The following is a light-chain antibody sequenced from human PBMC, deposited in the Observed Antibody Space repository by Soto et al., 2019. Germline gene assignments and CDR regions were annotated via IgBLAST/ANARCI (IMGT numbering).Light chain of an antibody. Sequence: DIQMTQSPSTLSASVGDRVTITCRASQSISRCLAWYQQKPGKAPKLRIFQASRLKSGVPSRLSGSGSATEYTLTISSLQPDDFATYYCKDYSSSSGLTFGGGTKVEIK. CDR3: KDYSSSSGLT. J-gene: IGKJ4*01. V-gene: IGKV1-5*03. CDR1: QSISRC. CDR2: QAS.